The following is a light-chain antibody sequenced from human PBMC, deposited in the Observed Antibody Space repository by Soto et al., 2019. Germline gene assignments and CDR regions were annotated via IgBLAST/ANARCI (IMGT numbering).Light chain of an antibody. CDR3: QQYYSTLAT. CDR1: ERISKH. Sequence: DIQISQSPSSLSASVADGVTITCRAAERISKHLNRYQQKPGTAPELLIYAASTLQTGVPSRFTGSGSGTEFTLTITGLQPEDFATYYCQQYYSTLATFGQGTRLEIK. V-gene: IGKV1-39*01. CDR2: AAS. J-gene: IGKJ5*01.